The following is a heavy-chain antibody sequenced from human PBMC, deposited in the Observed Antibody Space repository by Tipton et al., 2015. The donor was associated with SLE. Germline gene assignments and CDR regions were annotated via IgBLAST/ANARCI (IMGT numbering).Heavy chain of an antibody. V-gene: IGHV4-59*01. CDR1: GGSISSYY. J-gene: IGHJ5*02. D-gene: IGHD6-19*01. CDR2: IYYSGST. CDR3: AREEYSSGWTEVHWFDP. Sequence: TLSLTCTVSGGSISSYYWSWIRQPPGKGLEWIGYIYYSGSTNYNPSLKSRVTISVDTSKNQFSLKLSSVTAADTAVYYCAREEYSSGWTEVHWFDPWGQGTLVIVSS.